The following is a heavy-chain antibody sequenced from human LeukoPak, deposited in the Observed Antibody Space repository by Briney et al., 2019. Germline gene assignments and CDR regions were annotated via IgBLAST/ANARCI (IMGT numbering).Heavy chain of an antibody. CDR1: GGSISSCY. J-gene: IGHJ4*02. V-gene: IGHV4-4*07. CDR2: IYTSGST. CDR3: ARAWGYYDSSGYQVNYFDY. Sequence: SETLSLTCTVSGGSISSCYWSWIRQPAGKGLEWIGRIYTSGSTNYNPSLKSRVTMSVDTSKNQFSLKLSSVTAADTAVYYCARAWGYYDSSGYQVNYFDYWGQGTLVTVSS. D-gene: IGHD3-22*01.